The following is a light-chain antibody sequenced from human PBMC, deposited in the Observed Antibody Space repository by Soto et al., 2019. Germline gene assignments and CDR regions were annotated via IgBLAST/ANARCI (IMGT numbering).Light chain of an antibody. CDR1: QGISDY. J-gene: IGKJ3*01. Sequence: IQMTQSPSSLSASVGDTVTITCRASQGISDYLAWYQQKPGKVPKLLIYRASTLHSGAPSRFSGSGSGTGFTLTISSLQPEDVGTYYCQIYNNAQVTFGHGTKVDLK. V-gene: IGKV1-27*01. CDR3: QIYNNAQVT. CDR2: RAS.